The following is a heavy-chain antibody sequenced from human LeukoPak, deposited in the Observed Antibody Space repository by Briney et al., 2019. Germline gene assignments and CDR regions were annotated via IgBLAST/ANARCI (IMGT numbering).Heavy chain of an antibody. CDR3: ARDRGYMDV. CDR2: ISPSGGST. V-gene: IGHV1-46*01. J-gene: IGHJ6*03. CDR1: GYTFTSNY. Sequence: GASVKVSCKAFGYTFTSNYMHWVRQAPGQGPEWMGVISPSGGSTTYAQKFQGRVTLTRDMSTSTDYLELSSLRSEDTAVYYCARDRGYMDVWGKGTTVTISS. D-gene: IGHD3-10*01.